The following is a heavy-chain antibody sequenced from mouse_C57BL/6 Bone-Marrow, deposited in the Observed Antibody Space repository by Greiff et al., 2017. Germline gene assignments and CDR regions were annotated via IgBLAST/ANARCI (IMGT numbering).Heavy chain of an antibody. Sequence: VQLQQPAAELVKPGASVKLSCKASGYTFTSYWMHWVKQRPGRGLEWIGRIDPNSGGTKYNEKFKSKATLTVAKPSSTAYMQLSSLTSEDSAVYYGARSKGYDVGAWFAYWGQGTLVTVSA. CDR3: ARSKGYDVGAWFAY. D-gene: IGHD2-2*01. V-gene: IGHV1-72*01. J-gene: IGHJ3*01. CDR2: IDPNSGGT. CDR1: GYTFTSYW.